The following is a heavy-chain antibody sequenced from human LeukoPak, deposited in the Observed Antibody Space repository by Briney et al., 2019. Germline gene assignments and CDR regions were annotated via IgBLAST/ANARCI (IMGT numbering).Heavy chain of an antibody. Sequence: GGSLRLSCAASGFTFSSYAMSWVRQAPGKGLEWVANIKQDGSEKYYVDSVKGRFTISRDNAKNSLYLQMNSLRAEDTAVYYCARLRRDGYKFDYWGQGTLVTVSS. CDR3: ARLRRDGYKFDY. CDR1: GFTFSSYA. D-gene: IGHD5-24*01. CDR2: IKQDGSEK. V-gene: IGHV3-7*01. J-gene: IGHJ4*02.